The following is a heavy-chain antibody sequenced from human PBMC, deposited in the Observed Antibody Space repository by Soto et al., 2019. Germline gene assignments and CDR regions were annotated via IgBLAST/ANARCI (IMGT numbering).Heavy chain of an antibody. CDR2: IIPIFDTS. J-gene: IGHJ6*02. CDR1: GGTFSSSD. V-gene: IGHV1-69*06. CDR3: ASQKLWFGELLDNYHYYFGLDV. Sequence: ASVKVSCKASGGTFSSSDISWVRQAPGQGLEWMGGIIPIFDTSNYAQKFQHRLTITADKSTSAVFMELSSLRSEDTAVYYCASQKLWFGELLDNYHYYFGLDVWGQGTTVTAP. D-gene: IGHD3-10*01.